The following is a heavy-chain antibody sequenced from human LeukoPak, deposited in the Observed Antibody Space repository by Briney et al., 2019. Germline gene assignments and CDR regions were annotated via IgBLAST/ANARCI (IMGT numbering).Heavy chain of an antibody. Sequence: GGSLRLSCAASGFTFSSYSMNWVRQAPGKGLEWVSFISRSSSYIYYADSVKGRFTISRDNAKNSLYLQMNSLRAEDTAVYYCAREVVGASSGDYWGQGTLVTVSS. CDR2: ISRSSSYI. CDR3: AREVVGASSGDY. J-gene: IGHJ4*02. D-gene: IGHD1-26*01. V-gene: IGHV3-21*01. CDR1: GFTFSSYS.